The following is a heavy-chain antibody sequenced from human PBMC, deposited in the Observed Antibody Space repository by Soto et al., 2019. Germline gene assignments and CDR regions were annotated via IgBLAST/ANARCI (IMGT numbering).Heavy chain of an antibody. Sequence: GGSLRLSCAASGFTFSDSYMDWVRQAPGRGLEWVGRIRNKANSYTTEYAASVKGRFTISRDDSKNSLSLQMNSLKSEDTAVYYCVKGHRALDNWGPGTMVTVYS. CDR1: GFTFSDSY. CDR2: IRNKANSYTT. J-gene: IGHJ4*02. CDR3: VKGHRALDN. V-gene: IGHV3-72*01.